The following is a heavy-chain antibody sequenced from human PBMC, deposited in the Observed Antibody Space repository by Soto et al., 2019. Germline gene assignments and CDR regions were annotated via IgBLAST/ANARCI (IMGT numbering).Heavy chain of an antibody. Sequence: ASVKVSCKASGYTFTGYYMHWVRQAPGQGLEWMGWINPNSGGTNYAQKFQGWVTMTRDTSISTAYMELSRLRSDDTAVYYCARTAPVVAIRAFEIWGQGTMVTVSS. CDR1: GYTFTGYY. J-gene: IGHJ3*02. V-gene: IGHV1-2*04. CDR3: ARTAPVVAIRAFEI. CDR2: INPNSGGT. D-gene: IGHD2-15*01.